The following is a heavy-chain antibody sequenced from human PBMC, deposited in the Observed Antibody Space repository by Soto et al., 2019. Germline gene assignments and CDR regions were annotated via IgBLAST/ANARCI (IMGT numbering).Heavy chain of an antibody. CDR3: ARAPTFYGGKSGDAFDI. V-gene: IGHV4-34*01. Sequence: PSETLSLTCAVYGGSFSGYYWIWIRQPPGKGLEWIGEINHSGSTNYNPSLKSRVTISVDTSKNQFSLKLSSVTAADTAVYYCARAPTFYGGKSGDAFDIWGQGTMVTVSS. J-gene: IGHJ3*02. CDR2: INHSGST. CDR1: GGSFSGYY. D-gene: IGHD4-17*01.